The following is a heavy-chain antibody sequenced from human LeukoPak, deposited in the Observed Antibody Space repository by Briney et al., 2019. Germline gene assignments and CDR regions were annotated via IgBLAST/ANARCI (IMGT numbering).Heavy chain of an antibody. J-gene: IGHJ6*03. D-gene: IGHD3-10*01. CDR1: GYTFTSYD. Sequence: GASVKVSCKASGYTFTSYDINWVRQATGQGLEWMGWMNPNSGNTGYAQKFQGRVTMTRNTSISTAYMELGSLRSEDTAVYYCAIRYGSGEKYYYYYYMDVWGKGTTVTVSS. CDR2: MNPNSGNT. CDR3: AIRYGSGEKYYYYYYMDV. V-gene: IGHV1-8*01.